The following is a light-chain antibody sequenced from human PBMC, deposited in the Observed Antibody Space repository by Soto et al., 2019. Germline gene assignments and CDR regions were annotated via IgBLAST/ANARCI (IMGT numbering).Light chain of an antibody. J-gene: IGKJ3*01. Sequence: EIVLTQSPGTLSLSPGEGATLSCRASESVSSNYLAWYQQKPGQPPRLLIYGASSRATGIPDRFSGSGSGTEFTLIISILEPEDFAVFYCQQYGTSPFTFGPGTKVDI. CDR3: QQYGTSPFT. CDR1: ESVSSNY. CDR2: GAS. V-gene: IGKV3-20*01.